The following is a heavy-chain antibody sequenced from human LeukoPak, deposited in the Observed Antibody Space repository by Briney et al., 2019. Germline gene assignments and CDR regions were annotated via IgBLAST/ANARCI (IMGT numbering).Heavy chain of an antibody. J-gene: IGHJ4*02. CDR2: IKSKTDGGTT. CDR1: GFTFSNAW. Sequence: GDSLRLSCAASGFTFSNAWMSWVRQAPGKGLEWVGRIKSKTDGGTTDYAAPVKGRFTISRDDSKNTLYVQMNSLKTEDTAVYYCTTGPYDYGSGTYYHWGQGTLVTVSS. V-gene: IGHV3-15*01. CDR3: TTGPYDYGSGTYYH. D-gene: IGHD3-10*01.